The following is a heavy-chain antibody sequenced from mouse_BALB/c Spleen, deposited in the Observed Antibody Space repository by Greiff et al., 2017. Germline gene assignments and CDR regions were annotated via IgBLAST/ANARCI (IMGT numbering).Heavy chain of an antibody. CDR3: ARSDYDEGLDYFDY. J-gene: IGHJ2*01. Sequence: EVQLQESGPGLVKPSQSLSLTCTVTGYSITSDYAWNWIRQFPGNKLEWMGYISYSGSTSYNPSLKSRISITRDTSKNQFFLQLNSVTTEDTATYYCARSDYDEGLDYFDYWGQGTTLTVSS. CDR1: GYSITSDYA. D-gene: IGHD2-4*01. V-gene: IGHV3-2*02. CDR2: ISYSGST.